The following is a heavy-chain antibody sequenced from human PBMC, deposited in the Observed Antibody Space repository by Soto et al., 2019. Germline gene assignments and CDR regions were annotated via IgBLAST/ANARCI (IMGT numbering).Heavy chain of an antibody. CDR3: AKDRGYYDSSGLVDY. J-gene: IGHJ4*02. D-gene: IGHD3-22*01. CDR1: GFTFSSYA. Sequence: GGSLRLSCAASGFTFSSYAMSWVRQAPGKGLEWVSAISGSGGSTYYADSVKGRFTISRDNSKNTLYLQMNSLRAEDTAVYYCAKDRGYYDSSGLVDYWGQGTLVTVSS. CDR2: ISGSGGST. V-gene: IGHV3-23*01.